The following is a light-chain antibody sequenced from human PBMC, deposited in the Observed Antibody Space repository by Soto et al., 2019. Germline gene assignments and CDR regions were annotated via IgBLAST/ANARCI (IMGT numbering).Light chain of an antibody. J-gene: IGLJ1*01. CDR1: SSDVGGYNY. CDR2: EVS. CDR3: SSYSGTNYHYV. Sequence: QSVLTQPPSASGSFGQSATISCTGTSSDVGGYNYVSWYQQHPGKAPKLMIYEVSERPSGVPDRFSGSKSGNTASLTVSGLQADDEADYYCSSYSGTNYHYVFGTGTKLTVL. V-gene: IGLV2-8*01.